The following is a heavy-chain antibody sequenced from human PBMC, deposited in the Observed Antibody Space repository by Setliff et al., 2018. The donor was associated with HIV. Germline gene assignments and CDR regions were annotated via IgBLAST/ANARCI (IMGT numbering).Heavy chain of an antibody. CDR1: AYTFTTYD. V-gene: IGHV1-8*01. Sequence: GASVKVSCKASAYTFTTYDINWVRQATGQGLEWMGWMNPNSGDTAYAQKFQGRVNMTRDTSISTAYLELSSLISEDTAVYYCVIGPSSGWPAYYYYMDVWGKGTTVTVS. CDR3: VIGPSSGWPAYYYYMDV. D-gene: IGHD6-19*01. CDR2: MNPNSGDT. J-gene: IGHJ6*03.